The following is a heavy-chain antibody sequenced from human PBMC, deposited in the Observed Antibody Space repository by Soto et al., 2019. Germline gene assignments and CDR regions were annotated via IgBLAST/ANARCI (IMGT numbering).Heavy chain of an antibody. CDR2: IYYSGST. V-gene: IGHV4-59*08. J-gene: IGHJ4*02. D-gene: IGHD3-22*01. CDR1: GGSISSYY. CDR3: ARGGTYYYDSSGYLFDY. Sequence: PSETLSLTCTVSGGSISSYYWSRIRQPPGKGLEWIGYIYYSGSTNYNPSLKSRVTISVDTSKNQFSLKLSSVTAADTAVYYCARGGTYYYDSSGYLFDYWGQGTLVTVSS.